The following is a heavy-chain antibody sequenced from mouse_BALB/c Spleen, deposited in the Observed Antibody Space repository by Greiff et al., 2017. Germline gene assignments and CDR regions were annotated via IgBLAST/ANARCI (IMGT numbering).Heavy chain of an antibody. Sequence: VKVVESGPGLVAPSQSLSITCTVSGFSLTSYGVHWVRQPPGKGLEWLGVIWAGGSTNYNSALMSRLSISKDNSKSQVFLKMNSLQTDDTAMYYCARDEVMDYWGQGTSVTVSS. CDR1: GFSLTSYG. CDR2: IWAGGST. J-gene: IGHJ4*01. V-gene: IGHV2-9*02. CDR3: ARDEVMDY.